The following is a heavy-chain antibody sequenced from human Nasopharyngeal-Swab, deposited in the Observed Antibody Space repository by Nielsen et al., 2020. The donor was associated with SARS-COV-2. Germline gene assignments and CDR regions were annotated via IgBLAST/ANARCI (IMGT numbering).Heavy chain of an antibody. Sequence: ASVKVSCKVSGYTLTDLSMHWVRQAPGKGLEWMGGFDPEDGETIYAQKFQGRVTMTEDTSTDTAYMELSSLRSEDTAVYYCATGPGILTGANWFDPWGQGTLVTVSS. D-gene: IGHD3-9*01. J-gene: IGHJ5*02. V-gene: IGHV1-24*01. CDR1: GYTLTDLS. CDR2: FDPEDGET. CDR3: ATGPGILTGANWFDP.